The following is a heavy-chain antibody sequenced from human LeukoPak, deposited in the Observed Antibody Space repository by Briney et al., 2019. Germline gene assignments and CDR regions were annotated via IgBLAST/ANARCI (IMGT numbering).Heavy chain of an antibody. CDR2: IIPIFGIA. J-gene: IGHJ6*02. D-gene: IGHD3-10*01. V-gene: IGHV1-69*10. CDR1: GGTFSSYA. CDR3: AREDYGSGRKDNGMDV. Sequence: ASVKVSCKASGGTFSSYAISWVRQAPGQGLEWMGGIIPIFGIANYAQKFQGRVTITADKSTSTAYMELSSLRSEDTAVYYCAREDYGSGRKDNGMDVWGQGTTVTVSS.